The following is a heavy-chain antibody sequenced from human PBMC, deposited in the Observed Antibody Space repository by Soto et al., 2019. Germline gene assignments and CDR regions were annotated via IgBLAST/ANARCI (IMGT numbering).Heavy chain of an antibody. CDR2: ISGSGGST. V-gene: IGHV3-23*01. D-gene: IGHD3-3*01. CDR3: AKETPEVTIFGVVPWFDP. CDR1: GFTFSSYA. Sequence: PGGSLRLSCAASGFTFSSYAMSWVRQAPGKGLEWVSAISGSGGSTYYADSVKGRFTISRDNSKNTLYLQMNSLRAEDTAVYYCAKETPEVTIFGVVPWFDPWGQGTLVTVSS. J-gene: IGHJ5*02.